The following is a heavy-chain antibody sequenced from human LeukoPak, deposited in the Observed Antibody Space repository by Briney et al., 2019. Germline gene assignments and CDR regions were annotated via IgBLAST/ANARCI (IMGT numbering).Heavy chain of an antibody. CDR1: GYTFTSYG. CDR3: ARLVRCSGGSCYPGWFDP. V-gene: IGHV1-18*01. J-gene: IGHJ5*02. D-gene: IGHD2-15*01. Sequence: ASVKVSCKASGYTFTSYGISWVRQAPGQGLEWMGWISAYNGNTNYAQKLQGRVTMTTDTSTSTAYMELRSLRSDDTAVYYCARLVRCSGGSCYPGWFDPRGQGTLVTVSS. CDR2: ISAYNGNT.